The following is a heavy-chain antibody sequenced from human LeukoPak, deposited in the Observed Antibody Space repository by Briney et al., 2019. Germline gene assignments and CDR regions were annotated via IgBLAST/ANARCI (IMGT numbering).Heavy chain of an antibody. CDR2: ISYDGSNK. CDR3: AKGMGIAVAGTGIDY. CDR1: GFTFSSYG. J-gene: IGHJ4*02. V-gene: IGHV3-30*18. Sequence: GGSLRLSCAASGFTFSSYGMHWVRQAPGKGLEWVAVISYDGSNKYYADSVKGRFTISRDNSKNTLYLQMNSLRAEDTAVYYCAKGMGIAVAGTGIDYWGQGTLVTVSS. D-gene: IGHD6-19*01.